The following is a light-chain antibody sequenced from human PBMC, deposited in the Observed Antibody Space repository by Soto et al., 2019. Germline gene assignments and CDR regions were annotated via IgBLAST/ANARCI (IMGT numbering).Light chain of an antibody. CDR2: DAS. Sequence: EIVLTQSPATLSLSPGERATLSCRASQSISSYLAWYQQEPGQGPRLLIYDASNRATGIPARFSGSGSGTDFTLTISSLEPEDFAVYYCQQRSNWPALTFGGGTKVEIK. CDR1: QSISSY. CDR3: QQRSNWPALT. V-gene: IGKV3-11*01. J-gene: IGKJ4*01.